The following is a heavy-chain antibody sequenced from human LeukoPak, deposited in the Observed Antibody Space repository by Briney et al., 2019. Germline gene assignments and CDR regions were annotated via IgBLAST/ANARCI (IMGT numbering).Heavy chain of an antibody. D-gene: IGHD1-26*01. V-gene: IGHV3-48*01. Sequence: PGGSLRLSCAASGFTFSSYSMNWVRQAPGKGLEWVSYISSSSSTIYYADSVKGRFTISRDNAKNSLYLQMNSLRAEDTAVYYCARDEIVGATPPFDYWGQGTLVTVSS. CDR1: GFTFSSYS. J-gene: IGHJ4*02. CDR3: ARDEIVGATPPFDY. CDR2: ISSSSSTI.